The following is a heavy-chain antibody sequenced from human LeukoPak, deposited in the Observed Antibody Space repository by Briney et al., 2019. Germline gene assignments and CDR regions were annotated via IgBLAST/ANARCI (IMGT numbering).Heavy chain of an antibody. J-gene: IGHJ5*02. CDR2: IYTSGST. D-gene: IGHD3-3*01. V-gene: IGHV4-4*07. CDR1: GGSISSHY. CDR3: ARERTIFGVANWFDP. Sequence: PSETLSLTCTVSGGSISSHYWSWIRQPAGKGLEWIGRIYTSGSTNYNPSLKSRVTMSVDTSKNQFSLKLSSVTAADTAVYYCARERTIFGVANWFDPWGQGTLVTASS.